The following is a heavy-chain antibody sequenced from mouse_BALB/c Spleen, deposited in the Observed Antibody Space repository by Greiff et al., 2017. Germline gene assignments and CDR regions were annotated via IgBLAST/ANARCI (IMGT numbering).Heavy chain of an antibody. CDR2: ISYSGST. J-gene: IGHJ3*01. D-gene: IGHD2-4*01. V-gene: IGHV3-2*02. Sequence: VQLQQSGPGLVKPSQSLSLTCTVTGYSITSDYAWNWIRQFPGNKLEWMGYISYSGSTSYNPSLKSRISITRDTSKNQFFLQLNSVTTEDTATYYCARGNYDYDPWFAYWGQGTLVTVSA. CDR1: GYSITSDYA. CDR3: ARGNYDYDPWFAY.